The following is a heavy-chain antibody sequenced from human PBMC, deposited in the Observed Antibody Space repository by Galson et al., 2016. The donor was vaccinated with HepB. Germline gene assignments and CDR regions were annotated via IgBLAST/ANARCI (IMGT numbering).Heavy chain of an antibody. CDR3: ARSTYSFHY. V-gene: IGHV4-59*01. Sequence: ETLSLTCSVSGGSINSYYWSWIRQPPGKGLEWIGFIFSSGSTKYNPSLRGRSILSVDTSKNQFSLTFTSVTAADTAMYYCARSTYSFHYWGQGILVTVSS. CDR1: GGSINSYY. D-gene: IGHD2-2*01. CDR2: IFSSGST. J-gene: IGHJ4*02.